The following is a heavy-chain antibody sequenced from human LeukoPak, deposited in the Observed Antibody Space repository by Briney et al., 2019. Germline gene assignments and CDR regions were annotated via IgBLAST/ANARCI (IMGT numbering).Heavy chain of an antibody. CDR3: ARDGDAFDI. J-gene: IGHJ3*02. CDR1: GYTFTGYY. V-gene: IGHV1-2*06. Sequence: ASVNVSFTASGYTFTGYYMHWVRQAPGQGLAWMGRINPNSGGTNYAQKFQGRVTMTRDTSISTAYMELSRLRSDDTAVYYCARDGDAFDIWGQGTMVTVSS. CDR2: INPNSGGT.